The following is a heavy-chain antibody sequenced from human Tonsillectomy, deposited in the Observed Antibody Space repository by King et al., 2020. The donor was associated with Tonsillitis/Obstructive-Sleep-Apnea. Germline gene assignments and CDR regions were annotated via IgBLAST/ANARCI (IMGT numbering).Heavy chain of an antibody. CDR2: TYYRSKWYN. J-gene: IGHJ4*02. Sequence: VHLQQSGPGLVKPSQTLSLTCAISGDSVSSNSAAWNWIRQSPSRGLEWLGRTYYRSKWYNDYAVSVKSQITINPDTSKNQFSLQLSSVAPEDTAVYYSARGLGSGNYYNFDCWGQGTLVTVSS. CDR1: GDSVSSNSAA. D-gene: IGHD3-10*01. CDR3: ARGLGSGNYYNFDC. V-gene: IGHV6-1*01.